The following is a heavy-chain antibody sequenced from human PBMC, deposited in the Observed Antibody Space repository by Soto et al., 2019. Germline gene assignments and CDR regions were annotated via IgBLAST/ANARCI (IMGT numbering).Heavy chain of an antibody. D-gene: IGHD2-15*01. CDR3: ARDSCSGGSCYRIGALDI. Sequence: QVKLVESGGGLVKTGESLRLSCAASGLTFSHYYMSWIRQAPGKGLEWVSYIRSSGSTIYYADSVKGRFTISRDNAKNSLYRQMCSLRAEHMAVYYCARDSCSGGSCYRIGALDIWGQGTMGNVSS. CDR1: GLTFSHYY. V-gene: IGHV3-11*01. CDR2: IRSSGSTI. J-gene: IGHJ3*02.